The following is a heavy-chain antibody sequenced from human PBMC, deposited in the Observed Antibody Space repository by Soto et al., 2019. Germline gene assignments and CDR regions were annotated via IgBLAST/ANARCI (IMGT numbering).Heavy chain of an antibody. V-gene: IGHV1-18*01. CDR2: ISAYNGNT. D-gene: IGHD6-13*01. J-gene: IGHJ4*02. CDR1: GYTFTSYG. Sequence: GASVKVSCKASGYTFTSYGISWVRQAPGRGLEWMGWISAYNGNTNYAQKLQGRVTMTTDTSTSTAYMELRSLRSDDTAVYYCARDLRIAAAGNIDYWGQGTLVTVSS. CDR3: ARDLRIAAAGNIDY.